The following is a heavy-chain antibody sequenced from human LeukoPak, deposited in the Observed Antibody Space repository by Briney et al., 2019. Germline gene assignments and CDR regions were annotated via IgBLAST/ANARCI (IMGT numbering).Heavy chain of an antibody. Sequence: GGSLRLSCAASGFTFSVSAMHWVRQAPGKGLEWVTLILSDGTNKYYADSVKGRFTISRDNSKNTLYLQMNSLRAEDTAVYYCAKEGGDGYNFGAFDIWGQGTMVTVSS. D-gene: IGHD5-24*01. CDR2: ILSDGTNK. CDR1: GFTFSVSA. J-gene: IGHJ3*02. V-gene: IGHV3-30*04. CDR3: AKEGGDGYNFGAFDI.